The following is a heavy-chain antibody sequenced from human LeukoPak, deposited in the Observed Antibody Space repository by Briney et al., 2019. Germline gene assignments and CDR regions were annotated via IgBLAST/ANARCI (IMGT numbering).Heavy chain of an antibody. CDR3: AAVIDY. V-gene: IGHV3-7*01. Sequence: GGSLRLSCAASGFTFSNYWINWVRQAPGKGLEWVANIKQDGSETYCVDSVKGRFTISRDNAKNSLYLQMNSLRAEDTAVYYCAAVIDYWGQGTLVTVSS. J-gene: IGHJ4*02. CDR2: IKQDGSET. CDR1: GFTFSNYW.